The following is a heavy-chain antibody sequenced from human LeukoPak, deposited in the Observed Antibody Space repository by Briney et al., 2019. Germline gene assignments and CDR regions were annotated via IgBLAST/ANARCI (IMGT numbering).Heavy chain of an antibody. V-gene: IGHV3-49*03. CDR2: IRSKAYGGTT. J-gene: IGHJ4*02. CDR3: TRDPYYDFWSGYYYYFDY. D-gene: IGHD3-3*01. Sequence: GGSLRLSCTASGFTFGDYAMSWFRQAPGRGLEWVGFIRSKAYGGTTEYAPSVKGRFTISRDDSKSIAYLQMNSLKTEDTAVYYCTRDPYYDFWSGYYYYFDYWGQGTLVTVSS. CDR1: GFTFGDYA.